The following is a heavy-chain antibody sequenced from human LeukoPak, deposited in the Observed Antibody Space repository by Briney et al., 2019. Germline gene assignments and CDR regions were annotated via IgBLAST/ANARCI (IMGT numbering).Heavy chain of an antibody. D-gene: IGHD3-22*01. V-gene: IGHV6-1*01. J-gene: IGHJ3*02. CDR1: GDSVSRNSAA. Sequence: SQTLSLTCAISGDSVSRNSAAWNWMRQSPSRGLEWLGRTYYRSKWYNDYAVSVKSRITINPDTSKNQFSLQLNSVTPEDTAVYYCAREYYYDSSGYSPGDAFDIWGQGTMVTVS. CDR2: TYYRSKWYN. CDR3: AREYYYDSSGYSPGDAFDI.